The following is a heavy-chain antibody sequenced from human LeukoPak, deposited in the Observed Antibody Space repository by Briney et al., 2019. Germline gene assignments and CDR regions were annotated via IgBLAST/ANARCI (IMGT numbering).Heavy chain of an antibody. CDR1: RYSFTSYW. J-gene: IGHJ6*04. CDR2: IDPSDSYT. D-gene: IGHD3-10*01. Sequence: GESLKISCQGSRYSFTSYWISWVRQMPGKGLEWMGRIDPSDSYTNYSPSFQGHVTISADKSISTAYLQWSSLKASDTAMYYCARMTMVRGVTYYYGMDVWGKGTTVTVSS. CDR3: ARMTMVRGVTYYYGMDV. V-gene: IGHV5-10-1*01.